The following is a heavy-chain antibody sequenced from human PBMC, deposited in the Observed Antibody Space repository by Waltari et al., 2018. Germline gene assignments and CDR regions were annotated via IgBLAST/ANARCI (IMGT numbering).Heavy chain of an antibody. CDR1: GYTFSGYY. J-gene: IGHJ4*01. CDR2: IDPNSGAT. Sequence: QVQLVQSGAEVKKPGASVKVPCEASGYTFSGYYLHWVRQAPGQGLECMGWIDPNSGATNYAQKFLGRVTMTRDTSISTAYMELSRLRSDDTAFYYCARGSIAAGSFDYWGQGTLVTVSS. D-gene: IGHD6-6*01. V-gene: IGHV1-2*02. CDR3: ARGSIAAGSFDY.